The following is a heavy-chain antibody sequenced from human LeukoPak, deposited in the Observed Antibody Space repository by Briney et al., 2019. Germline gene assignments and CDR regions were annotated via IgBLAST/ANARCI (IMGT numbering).Heavy chain of an antibody. V-gene: IGHV3-23*01. CDR2: ISGSGGST. J-gene: IGHJ6*02. CDR1: GFTFSSYS. CDR3: AAPKTPDYYDSSGYYPLDSHYYYGMDV. Sequence: GGSLRLSCAASGFTFSSYSMNWVRQAPGKGLEWVSAISGSGGSTYYADSVKGRFTISRDNSKNTLYLQMNSLRAEDTAVYYCAAPKTPDYYDSSGYYPLDSHYYYGMDVWAKGPRSPSP. D-gene: IGHD3-22*01.